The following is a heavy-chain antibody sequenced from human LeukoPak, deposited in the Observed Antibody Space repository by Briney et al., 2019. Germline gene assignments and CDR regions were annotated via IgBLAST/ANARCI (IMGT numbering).Heavy chain of an antibody. J-gene: IGHJ4*02. CDR1: GFIFSTHD. CDR2: IKTSGFTI. D-gene: IGHD2-8*01. Sequence: GGSLRLSCAASGFIFSTHDMNWVRQAPGKGPEWISYIKTSGFTIYYADSVKGRFTISRDNAKNSLYLQMNSLRAEDTAVYYCARGLCTNGVCYDGFDYWGQGTLVTVSS. CDR3: ARGLCTNGVCYDGFDY. V-gene: IGHV3-48*03.